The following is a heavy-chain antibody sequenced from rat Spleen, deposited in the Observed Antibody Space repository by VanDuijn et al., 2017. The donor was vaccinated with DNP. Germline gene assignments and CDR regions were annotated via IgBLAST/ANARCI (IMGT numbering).Heavy chain of an antibody. Sequence: EVQLVESGGGLVQPGGSMKLSCAASGFTFSSFPITWVRQAPTKGLEWVATISYDGSRIYYGDSVKGRFTISRDDAKNTLYLQMDSLRSEDTATYYCARGSTSIYWYFDFWGPGTMVTVSS. CDR1: GFTFSSFP. CDR2: ISYDGSRI. V-gene: IGHV5-46*01. D-gene: IGHD3-1*01. J-gene: IGHJ1*01. CDR3: ARGSTSIYWYFDF.